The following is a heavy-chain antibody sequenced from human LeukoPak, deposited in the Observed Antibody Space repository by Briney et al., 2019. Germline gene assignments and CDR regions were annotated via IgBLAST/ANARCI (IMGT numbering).Heavy chain of an antibody. J-gene: IGHJ6*02. Sequence: GGSLRLSCAASGFTVSSNYMSWVRQAPGKGLEWVAVISYDGSNKYYADSVKGRFTISRDNSKNTLYLQMNSLRAEDTAVYYCAKDVPDGWFGESYGMDVWGQGTTVTVSS. V-gene: IGHV3-30*18. D-gene: IGHD3-10*01. CDR1: GFTVSSNY. CDR3: AKDVPDGWFGESYGMDV. CDR2: ISYDGSNK.